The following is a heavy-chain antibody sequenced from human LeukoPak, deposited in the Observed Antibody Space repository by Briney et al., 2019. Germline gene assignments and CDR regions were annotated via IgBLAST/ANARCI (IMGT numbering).Heavy chain of an antibody. D-gene: IGHD7-27*01. J-gene: IGHJ4*02. CDR3: ARGNWGLFDY. CDR1: GGSFSGYY. Sequence: SETLSLTCAVYGGSFSGYYWSWVRQPPGKGLEWIGEINHSGSTNYNPFLKSRVTISVDTSKNQFSLKLSSVTAAVTAVYYCARGNWGLFDYWGQGTLVTVSS. V-gene: IGHV4-34*01. CDR2: INHSGST.